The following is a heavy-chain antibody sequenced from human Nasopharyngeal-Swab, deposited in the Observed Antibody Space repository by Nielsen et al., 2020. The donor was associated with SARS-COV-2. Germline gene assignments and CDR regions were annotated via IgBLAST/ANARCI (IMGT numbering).Heavy chain of an antibody. CDR1: GGSISSSSSY. Sequence: SETLSLTCTVSGGSISSSSSYWGWIRQPPGKGLEWIGSIYHSGSTYYTPSLKSRVTISVDTSKNQFSLKLSSVTAADTVVFYCARERELTFDYWGQGTLVTVSS. D-gene: IGHD1-7*01. CDR2: IYHSGST. J-gene: IGHJ4*02. V-gene: IGHV4-39*02. CDR3: ARERELTFDY.